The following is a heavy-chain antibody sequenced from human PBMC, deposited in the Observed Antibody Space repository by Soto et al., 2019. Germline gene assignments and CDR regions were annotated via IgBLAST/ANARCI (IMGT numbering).Heavy chain of an antibody. V-gene: IGHV4-30-4*01. CDR1: GGSISSGDYY. J-gene: IGHJ4*02. CDR2: IYYSGST. D-gene: IGHD1-26*01. CDR3: ARDSGSYYRDDY. Sequence: SETLSLTCTVSGGSISSGDYYWSWIRQPPGKGLEWIGYIYYSGSTYYNPSLKSRVTISVDTSKNQFSLKLSSVTAADTAVYYCARDSGSYYRDDYWAQRTLVTVSS.